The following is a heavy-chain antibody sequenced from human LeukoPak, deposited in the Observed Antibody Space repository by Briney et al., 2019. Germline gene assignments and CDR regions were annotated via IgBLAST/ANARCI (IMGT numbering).Heavy chain of an antibody. D-gene: IGHD2-21*01. CDR1: GGTFSSYA. CDR3: ASAGDSGAGY. Sequence: AVKVSCKASGGTFSSYAISWVRQAPGEGLEWMGGIIPIFGTANSAQKFQGRVTITADESTSTAYMELSSLRAEDTAVYYCASAGDSGAGYWGQGTLVTVSS. CDR2: IIPIFGTA. V-gene: IGHV1-69*13. J-gene: IGHJ4*02.